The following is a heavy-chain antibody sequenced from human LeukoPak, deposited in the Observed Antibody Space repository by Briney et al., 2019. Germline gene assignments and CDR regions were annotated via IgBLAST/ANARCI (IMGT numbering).Heavy chain of an antibody. D-gene: IGHD3-22*01. CDR3: ARTSYYYDSSGRTNRFDP. Sequence: SGPTLVNPTQTLTLTCTFSGFSLSTSGMCVSWIRQPPGKALEWLALIDWDDDKYYSTSLKTRLTISKDTSKNQVVLTMTNMDPVDTATYYCARTSYYYDSSGRTNRFDPWGQGTLVTVSS. V-gene: IGHV2-70*01. CDR2: IDWDDDK. CDR1: GFSLSTSGMC. J-gene: IGHJ5*02.